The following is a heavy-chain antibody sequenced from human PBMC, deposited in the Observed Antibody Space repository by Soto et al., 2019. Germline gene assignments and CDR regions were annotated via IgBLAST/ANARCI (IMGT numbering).Heavy chain of an antibody. CDR3: ARVEGKQLVHDAFDI. CDR2: IYSGGST. Sequence: EVQLVESGGGLVQPGGSLRLSCAASGFTVSSNYMSWVRQAPGKGLEWVSVIYSGGSTYYADSVKGRFTISRDNSKNTLYLQMNSLRAEDTAVYYCARVEGKQLVHDAFDIWGQGTMVTVSS. V-gene: IGHV3-66*01. D-gene: IGHD6-13*01. CDR1: GFTVSSNY. J-gene: IGHJ3*02.